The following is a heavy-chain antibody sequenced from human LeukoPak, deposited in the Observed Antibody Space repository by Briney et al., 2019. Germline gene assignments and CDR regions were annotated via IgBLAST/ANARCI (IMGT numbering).Heavy chain of an antibody. CDR3: ARDDGRNYFDY. J-gene: IGHJ4*02. CDR2: IYHSGST. Sequence: SETLSITCAVSGGSISSSNWWSWVRQPPGKGLEWIGEIYHSGSTNYNPSLKSRVTISVDTSKNQFSLKLSSVTAADTAVYYCARDDGRNYFDYWGQGTLVTVSS. CDR1: GGSISSSNW. V-gene: IGHV4-4*02.